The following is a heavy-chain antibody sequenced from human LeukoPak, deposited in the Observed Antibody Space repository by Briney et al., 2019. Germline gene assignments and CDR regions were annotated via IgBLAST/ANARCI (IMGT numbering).Heavy chain of an antibody. Sequence: ASVKVSCKASGYTFTGYYMHWVRQAPGQGLEWMGWINPNSGGTYYAQKFQGRVTMTSDTSISTAYMELSRLRSDDTAVYYCAREAAVTDYYFDYWGQGTLVTVSS. CDR1: GYTFTGYY. J-gene: IGHJ4*02. V-gene: IGHV1-2*02. CDR2: INPNSGGT. D-gene: IGHD6-13*01. CDR3: AREAAVTDYYFDY.